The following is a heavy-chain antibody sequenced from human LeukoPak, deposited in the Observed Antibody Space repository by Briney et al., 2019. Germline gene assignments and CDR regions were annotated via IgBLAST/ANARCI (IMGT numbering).Heavy chain of an antibody. D-gene: IGHD2/OR15-2a*01. CDR2: ISSSSSYI. CDR1: GFTFSSYS. CDR3: ARDTLGALDY. V-gene: IGHV3-21*01. Sequence: GGSLRLSCAASGFTFSSYSMNWVRQAPAKGLEWVSSISSSSSYIYYADSVTGRFTISRDNAKNSLYLQMNSLRAEDTAVYYCARDTLGALDYWGQGTLVTVSS. J-gene: IGHJ4*02.